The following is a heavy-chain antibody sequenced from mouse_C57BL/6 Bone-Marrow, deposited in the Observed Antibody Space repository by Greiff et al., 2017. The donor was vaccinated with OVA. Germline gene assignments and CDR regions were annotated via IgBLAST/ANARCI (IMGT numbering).Heavy chain of an antibody. V-gene: IGHV1-63*01. Sequence: VQLVESGAELVRPGTSVKMSCKASGYTFTNYWIGWAKQRPGHGLEWIGDIYPGGGYTNYNEKFKGKATLTADKSSSTADMQFSSLTSEDSAIYYCARSGDYYGSSYDYAMDYWGQGTSVTVSS. CDR3: ARSGDYYGSSYDYAMDY. J-gene: IGHJ4*01. D-gene: IGHD1-1*01. CDR1: GYTFTNYW. CDR2: IYPGGGYT.